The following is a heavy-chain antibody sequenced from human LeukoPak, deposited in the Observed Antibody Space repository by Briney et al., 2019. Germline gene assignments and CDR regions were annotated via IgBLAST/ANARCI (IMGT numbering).Heavy chain of an antibody. J-gene: IGHJ4*02. Sequence: GGALRLSCAASGFTFSSYAMHWVRQAPGKGLEWVAVISYDGSNKYYADSVKGRFTISRDNSKNTLYLQMNSLRAEDTAEYYCARDPFTASTAVAGLRFDYWGQGTLVTVSS. V-gene: IGHV3-30*04. CDR3: ARDPFTASTAVAGLRFDY. CDR2: ISYDGSNK. CDR1: GFTFSSYA. D-gene: IGHD6-19*01.